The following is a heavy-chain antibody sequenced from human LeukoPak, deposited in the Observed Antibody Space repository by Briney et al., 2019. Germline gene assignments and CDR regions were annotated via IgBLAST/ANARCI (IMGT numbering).Heavy chain of an antibody. V-gene: IGHV1-69*13. CDR2: IIPMFGTA. Sequence: ASVKVSCKASGGTFSSYAISWVRQAPGQGLEWMGGIIPMFGTAKYEQKFQGRVTITADESTSTAYMELSSLRSEDTAVYYCARGRCSSTSCYSDYWGQGTLVTVSS. CDR3: ARGRCSSTSCYSDY. J-gene: IGHJ4*02. CDR1: GGTFSSYA. D-gene: IGHD2-2*01.